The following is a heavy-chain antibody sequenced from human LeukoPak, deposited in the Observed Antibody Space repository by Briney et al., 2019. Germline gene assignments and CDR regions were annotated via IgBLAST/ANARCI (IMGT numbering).Heavy chain of an antibody. CDR3: ARGVSHRSFDWLFY. CDR2: INDSGST. D-gene: IGHD3-9*01. J-gene: IGHJ4*02. V-gene: IGHV4-34*01. Sequence: PSETLSLTCAVYGGSFRGYYWSWIRQPPGKGLEWIGEINDSGSTHYNTSLNSRVTISVDTSKNQVYLKLSSVTAADTAIYYCARGVSHRSFDWLFYWGQGTLVTVSS. CDR1: GGSFRGYY.